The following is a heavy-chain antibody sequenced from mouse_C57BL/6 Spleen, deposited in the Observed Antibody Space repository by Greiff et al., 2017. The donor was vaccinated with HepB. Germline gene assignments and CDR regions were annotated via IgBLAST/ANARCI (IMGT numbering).Heavy chain of an antibody. Sequence: EVQVVESGGGLVQPGGSLKLSCAASGFTFSDYYMYWVRQTPEKRLEWVAYISNGGGSTYYPDTVKGRFTISRDNAKNTLYLQMSRLKSEDTAMYYCASSLGPFAYWGQGTLVTVSA. CDR3: ASSLGPFAY. D-gene: IGHD4-1*01. CDR2: ISNGGGST. CDR1: GFTFSDYY. J-gene: IGHJ3*01. V-gene: IGHV5-12*01.